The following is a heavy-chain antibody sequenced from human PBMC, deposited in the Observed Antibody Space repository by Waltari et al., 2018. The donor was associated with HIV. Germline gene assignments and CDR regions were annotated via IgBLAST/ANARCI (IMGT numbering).Heavy chain of an antibody. CDR1: GFSLGSYG. CDR2: IWYDGIKK. Sequence: QVQVVDSGGSLVQRGGFRGLSWSAPGFSLGSYGMTWVRQVPGKGLEWLALIWYDGIKKYYGDSVKGRFTIFSDKSKNTLFLQMTRLRVEDTATYYCARGEGGYTYGYNWLDLWGQGTVVTVSS. V-gene: IGHV3-33*01. CDR3: ARGEGGYTYGYNWLDL. D-gene: IGHD1-26*01. J-gene: IGHJ5*02.